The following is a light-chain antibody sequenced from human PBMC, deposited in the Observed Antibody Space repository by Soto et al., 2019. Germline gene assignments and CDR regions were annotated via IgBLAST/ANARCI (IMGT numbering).Light chain of an antibody. CDR2: AAS. CDR1: QSISSW. J-gene: IGKJ4*01. Sequence: DIQMTQSPSTLSASVGERVTLTCRASQSISSWLAWYQQKPGQAPQLLIYAASYLHSGVPARFRGRGSGTDFTLTISSLQAEDLATYYCQQSYSTPLTFGGGTKVDI. V-gene: IGKV1-39*01. CDR3: QQSYSTPLT.